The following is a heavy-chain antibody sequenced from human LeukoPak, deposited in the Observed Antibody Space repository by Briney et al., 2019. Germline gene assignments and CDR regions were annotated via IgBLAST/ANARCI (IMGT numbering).Heavy chain of an antibody. Sequence: GGSLRLSCAASGFTFSGYAMSWVRQAPGKGLEWVSAISGSGGSTYYADSVKGRFTISRDNSKDTLYLQMNSLRAEDTAVYYCAKRGYCSSTSCYVGTNDYWGQGTLVTVSS. CDR3: AKRGYCSSTSCYVGTNDY. V-gene: IGHV3-23*01. CDR2: ISGSGGST. D-gene: IGHD2-2*01. J-gene: IGHJ4*02. CDR1: GFTFSGYA.